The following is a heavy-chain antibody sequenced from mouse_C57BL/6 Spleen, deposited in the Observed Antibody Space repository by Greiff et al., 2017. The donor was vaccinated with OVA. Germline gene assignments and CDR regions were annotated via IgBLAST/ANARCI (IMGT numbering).Heavy chain of an antibody. CDR1: GYSITSGYY. V-gene: IGHV3-6*01. CDR3: ARGDYALTFAY. J-gene: IGHJ3*01. D-gene: IGHD2-4*01. Sequence: EVQLKQSGPGLVKPSQSLSLTCSVTGYSITSGYYWNWIRQFPGNKLEWMGYISYDGSNNYNPSLKNRISITRDTSKNQFFLKLNSVTTEDTATYYCARGDYALTFAYWGQGTLVTVSA. CDR2: ISYDGSN.